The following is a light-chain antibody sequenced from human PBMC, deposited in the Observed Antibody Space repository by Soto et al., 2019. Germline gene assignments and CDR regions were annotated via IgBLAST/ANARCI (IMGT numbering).Light chain of an antibody. CDR1: QTIDSW. J-gene: IGKJ1*01. V-gene: IGKV1-5*03. Sequence: RVSQAPSSPTASLEDRGTRTGRASQTIDSWLAWYQQRPGKPPNLLIYKASTLETGVPSRFSGSGSETEFTLTIHSLQSDGSAIYYCQPYNSYWRSFGQGTEV. CDR3: QPYNSYWRS. CDR2: KAS.